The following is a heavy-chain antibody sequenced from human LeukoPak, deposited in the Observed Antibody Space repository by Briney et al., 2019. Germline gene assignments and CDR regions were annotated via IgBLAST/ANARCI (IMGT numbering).Heavy chain of an antibody. CDR1: GASISSYY. V-gene: IGHV4-4*08. D-gene: IGHD3-10*01. J-gene: IGHJ4*02. CDR3: ARLFSGRYGEY. CDR2: MHNSGNT. Sequence: PSETLSLTCTVSGASISSYYWSWIRQSPGKGLEWIGYMHNSGNTKYNSSLKSRVTISVDTSKSQFSLRLSSVTAADTAVYHCARLFSGRYGEYWGQGTLVTVSS.